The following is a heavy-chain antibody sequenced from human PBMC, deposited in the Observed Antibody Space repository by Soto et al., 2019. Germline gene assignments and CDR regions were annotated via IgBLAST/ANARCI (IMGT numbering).Heavy chain of an antibody. D-gene: IGHD2-15*01. J-gene: IGHJ6*03. CDR3: ARDHELPISANYYIDV. CDR1: GFTFSSYS. CDR2: ISSSSSTI. Sequence: GGSLRLSCAASGFTFSSYSMNWVRQAPGKGLEWVSYISSSSSTIYYADSVKGRFTISRDNAKNSLYLQMNSLRAEDTAVYYCARDHELPISANYYIDVWGKGTTVTVSS. V-gene: IGHV3-48*01.